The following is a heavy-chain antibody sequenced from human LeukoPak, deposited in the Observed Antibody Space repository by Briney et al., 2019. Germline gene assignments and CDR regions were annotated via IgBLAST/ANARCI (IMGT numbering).Heavy chain of an antibody. V-gene: IGHV3-30*02. CDR3: AEEGGEQWLVRKGTGTDLFDF. CDR2: IRYDGSNK. CDR1: GFTFSSYG. Sequence: GGSLRLSCAASGFTFSSYGMHWVRQAPGKGLEWVAFIRYDGSNKYYADSVKGRFTISRDNSKNTLYLQMNSLRAEDTAVYYCAEEGGEQWLVRKGTGTDLFDFWGQGTLVTVSS. D-gene: IGHD6-19*01. J-gene: IGHJ4*02.